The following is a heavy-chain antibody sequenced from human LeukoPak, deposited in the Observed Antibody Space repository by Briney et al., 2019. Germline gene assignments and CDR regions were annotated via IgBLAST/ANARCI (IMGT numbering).Heavy chain of an antibody. J-gene: IGHJ6*03. CDR1: GGSFSDDY. CDR3: ARASGTSSWTPLYYMDV. CDR2: VDHRGSA. D-gene: IGHD1-1*01. V-gene: IGHV4-34*01. Sequence: ASETLSLTCTIYGGSFSDDYCNWIRQPPGKGLGWIGEVDHRGSANYNPSLQSRLTISFDASKNQFSLKLRSVTAADTAVYYCARASGTSSWTPLYYMDVWGKGTTVTVSS.